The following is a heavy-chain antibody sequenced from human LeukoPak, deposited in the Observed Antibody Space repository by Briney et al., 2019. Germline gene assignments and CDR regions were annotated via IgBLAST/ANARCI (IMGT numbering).Heavy chain of an antibody. V-gene: IGHV1-46*01. CDR3: ASGWGGSGSYPKVY. Sequence: ASVKVSCKVSGYTLTELSMHWVRQAPGQGLEWMGIINPSGGSTSYAQKFQGRVTMTRDTSTSTVYMELSSLRSEDTAVYYCASGWGGSGSYPKVYWGQGTLVTVSS. D-gene: IGHD3-10*01. J-gene: IGHJ4*02. CDR2: INPSGGST. CDR1: GYTLTELS.